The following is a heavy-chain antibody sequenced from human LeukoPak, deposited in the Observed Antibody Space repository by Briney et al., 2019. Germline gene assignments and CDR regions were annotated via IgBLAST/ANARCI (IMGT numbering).Heavy chain of an antibody. Sequence: GGSLRLSCAASGFTFSSYAMHWVRQAPGKGLEWVAVISYDGSNKYYADSVKGRFTISRDNSKNTLYLQMNSLRAEDTAVYYCARVLSPAAAGTMLDYWGQGTLVTVSS. CDR2: ISYDGSNK. CDR1: GFTFSSYA. J-gene: IGHJ4*02. CDR3: ARVLSPAAAGTMLDY. D-gene: IGHD6-13*01. V-gene: IGHV3-30*04.